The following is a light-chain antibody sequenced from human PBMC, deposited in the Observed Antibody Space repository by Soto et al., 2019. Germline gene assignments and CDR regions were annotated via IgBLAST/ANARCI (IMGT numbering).Light chain of an antibody. J-gene: IGKJ1*01. Sequence: EILMTQSPATLSVSPGERATLSCRANQSIRNNLAWIQQKPGQAPRLLIYDTSTRATDIPARFSGSGSGTEFPLTISSLQSEDFAVYYCQQYQNWPRTFGQGTKVEIK. CDR3: QQYQNWPRT. V-gene: IGKV3-15*01. CDR2: DTS. CDR1: QSIRNN.